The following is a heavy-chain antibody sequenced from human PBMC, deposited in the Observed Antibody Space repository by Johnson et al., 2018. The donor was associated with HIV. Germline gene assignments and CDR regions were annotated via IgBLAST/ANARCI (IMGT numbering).Heavy chain of an antibody. D-gene: IGHD3-16*01. CDR1: GFTVSSYD. CDR2: IGTAGDT. V-gene: IGHV3-13*01. CDR3: AREKRWGLMITFGGPHAFDI. J-gene: IGHJ3*02. Sequence: MLLVESGGGVVQPGGSLRLSCAASGFTVSSYDMHWVRQVTGKGLEWVSAIGTAGDTYYPGSVKGRFTISRENAKNSLYLQMNSLRAEDTAVYYCAREKRWGLMITFGGPHAFDIWGQGTMVTVSS.